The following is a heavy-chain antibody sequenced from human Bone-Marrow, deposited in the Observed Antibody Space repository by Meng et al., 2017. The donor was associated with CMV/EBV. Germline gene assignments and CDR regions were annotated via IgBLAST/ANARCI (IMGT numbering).Heavy chain of an antibody. V-gene: IGHV3-30*02. CDR2: IRYDGSNK. D-gene: IGHD6-6*01. CDR3: AKGGGAARFWIY. J-gene: IGHJ4*02. CDR1: GFTFSSYG. Sequence: GESLKISCAASGFTFSSYGMHWVRQAPGKGLEWVAFIRYDGSNKYYADSVKGRFTISRDNSKNTLYLQMNSLRAEDTAVYYCAKGGGAARFWIYWGQGTLVTVS.